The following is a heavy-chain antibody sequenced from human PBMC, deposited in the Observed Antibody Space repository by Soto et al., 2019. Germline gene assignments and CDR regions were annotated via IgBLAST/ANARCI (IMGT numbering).Heavy chain of an antibody. CDR2: IYWDDSK. Sequence: QITLKESGPTLVKPTQTLTLTCTFSGFSLTTDRVGVGWIRQPPGEALEWLAVIYWDDSKTYRPSLASRLTITKDTSKNHVALTMTNMDSVYTATYYCAHAYGGRSLYWGQGTLVTVSS. V-gene: IGHV2-5*02. D-gene: IGHD1-26*01. CDR3: AHAYGGRSLY. CDR1: GFSLTTDRVG. J-gene: IGHJ4*02.